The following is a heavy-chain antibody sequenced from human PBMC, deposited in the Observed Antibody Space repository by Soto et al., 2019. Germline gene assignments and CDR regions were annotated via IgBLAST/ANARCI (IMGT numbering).Heavy chain of an antibody. CDR2: ISYEGSNK. J-gene: IGHJ4*02. V-gene: IGHV3-30-3*01. Sequence: QVQLVESGGGVVQPGRSLRLSCAASGFTVSSYAMHWVRQAPGKGLEWVAVISYEGSNKYYADSVKGRFTISRDNSKKTLYLQMNSLRAEDTAVYYCARAGDSSSWYIGNMFDYWGQGTLVTVSS. CDR1: GFTVSSYA. D-gene: IGHD6-13*01. CDR3: ARAGDSSSWYIGNMFDY.